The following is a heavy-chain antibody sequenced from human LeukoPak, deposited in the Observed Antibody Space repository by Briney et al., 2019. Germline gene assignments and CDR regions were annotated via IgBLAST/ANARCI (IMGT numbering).Heavy chain of an antibody. J-gene: IGHJ5*02. CDR3: GRRGSYSSSSRYWFDP. D-gene: IGHD6-6*01. CDR2: IFQSGSA. V-gene: IGHV4-4*02. Sequence: SETLSLTCAVSGDSISSSNWWNWVRQSPGKGLEWIGEIFQSGSASYNPSLKGRATISLDKSKNQFSLKLNSVTAADTAIYYCGRRGSYSSSSRYWFDPWGQGTLVTVSS. CDR1: GDSISSSNW.